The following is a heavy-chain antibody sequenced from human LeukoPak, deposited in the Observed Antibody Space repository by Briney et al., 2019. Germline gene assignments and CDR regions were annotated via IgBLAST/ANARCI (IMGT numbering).Heavy chain of an antibody. CDR3: ARASGYSGYDPFDY. V-gene: IGHV3-53*01. CDR1: GFTFSTYV. J-gene: IGHJ4*02. CDR2: IYSGGDT. Sequence: GGSLRLSCAASGFTFSTYVMSWVRQAPGKGLEWVSVIYSGGDTYYADSVKGRFTISRDNSKNTLYLQMNTLRAEDTAVYYCARASGYSGYDPFDYWGQGTLVTVSS. D-gene: IGHD5-12*01.